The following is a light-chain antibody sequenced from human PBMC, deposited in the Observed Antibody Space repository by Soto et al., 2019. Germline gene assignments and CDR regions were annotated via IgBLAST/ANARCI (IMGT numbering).Light chain of an antibody. V-gene: IGKV3-20*01. CDR1: QSVSNNY. Sequence: IVFTQSRGTLSLSPGERASLSCRASQSVSNNYLAWYQQKPGQAPRLLIYGASNRATGIPDGFSGSGSGTDFTLTISRLEPEDFAVYYCQQYGSSGTFGQGTKAAIK. J-gene: IGKJ1*01. CDR2: GAS. CDR3: QQYGSSGT.